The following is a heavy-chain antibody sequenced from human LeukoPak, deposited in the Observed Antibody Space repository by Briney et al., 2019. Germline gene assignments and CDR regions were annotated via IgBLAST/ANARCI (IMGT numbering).Heavy chain of an antibody. Sequence: SETLSLTCTVSGGSISSYYWSWIRQPPGKGLEWIGYIYYSGSTNYNPSLKSRVTISVDTSKNQFSLKLSSVTAADTAVYYRARDIRYGSGSYRGLQYYYGMDVWGQGTTVTVSS. V-gene: IGHV4-59*01. CDR1: GGSISSYY. CDR3: ARDIRYGSGSYRGLQYYYGMDV. J-gene: IGHJ6*02. D-gene: IGHD3-10*01. CDR2: IYYSGST.